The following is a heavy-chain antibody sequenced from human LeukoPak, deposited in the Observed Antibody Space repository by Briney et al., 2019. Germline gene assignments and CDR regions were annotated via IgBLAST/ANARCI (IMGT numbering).Heavy chain of an antibody. V-gene: IGHV4-39*07. Sequence: PSETLSLTCTVSGDSISSSNYYWGWIRQPPGKGLEWVGSIYYSGSTNYNPSLKSRVAISVDTSKNQFSLKLSSVTAADTAVYYCARKSDQLPTNWFDPWGQGTLVTVSS. CDR3: ARKSDQLPTNWFDP. CDR2: IYYSGST. D-gene: IGHD2-2*01. J-gene: IGHJ5*02. CDR1: GDSISSSNYY.